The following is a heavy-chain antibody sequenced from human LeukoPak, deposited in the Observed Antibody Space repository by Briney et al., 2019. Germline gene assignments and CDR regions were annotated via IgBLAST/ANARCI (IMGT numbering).Heavy chain of an antibody. CDR3: ARDGPIGYCSGGSCYGGFDY. Sequence: SVKVSCKASGGTFSSYAISWARQAPGQGLEWMGGIIPIFGTANYAQKFQGRVTITADESTSTAYMELSSLRSEDTAVYYCARDGPIGYCSGGSCYGGFDYWGQGTLVTVSS. CDR1: GGTFSSYA. J-gene: IGHJ4*02. CDR2: IIPIFGTA. V-gene: IGHV1-69*01. D-gene: IGHD2-15*01.